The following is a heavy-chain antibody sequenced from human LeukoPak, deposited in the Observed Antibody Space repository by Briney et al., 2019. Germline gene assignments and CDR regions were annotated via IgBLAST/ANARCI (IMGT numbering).Heavy chain of an antibody. V-gene: IGHV3-23*01. J-gene: IGHJ4*02. CDR3: AKGCGYSYGYCPY. D-gene: IGHD5-18*01. CDR2: ISGSGGST. Sequence: GGSLRLSCAASGFTFSSYEMNWVRQAPGKGLEWVSAISGSGGSTYYADSVKGRFTIPRDNSKNTLYLQMNSLRAEDTAVYYCAKGCGYSYGYCPYWGQGTLVTVSS. CDR1: GFTFSSYE.